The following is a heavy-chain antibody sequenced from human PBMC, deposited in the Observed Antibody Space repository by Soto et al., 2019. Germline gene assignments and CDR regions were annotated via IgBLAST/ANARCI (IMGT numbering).Heavy chain of an antibody. D-gene: IGHD6-19*01. J-gene: IGHJ4*02. V-gene: IGHV4-39*01. CDR2: RCFSGST. CDR3: ARQYGWLGVFDY. Sequence: QLQLQESGPGLVKPSETLSLTCTVSGDSISSGNNCWGWIRQPPGTGLEWIGSRCFSGSTYSKPSLKSRVTISVDTSKNQFSLKLSSVTAADTALYFCARQYGWLGVFDYWGQGTLLTVSS. CDR1: GDSISSGNNC.